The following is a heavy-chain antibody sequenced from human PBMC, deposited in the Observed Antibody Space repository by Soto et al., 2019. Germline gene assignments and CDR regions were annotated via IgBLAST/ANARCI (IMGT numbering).Heavy chain of an antibody. CDR1: GFTFSTYA. J-gene: IGHJ6*02. CDR2: LSGSGGST. D-gene: IGHD5-12*01. CDR3: AKKSGYDFYYGMDV. V-gene: IGHV3-23*01. Sequence: PGGSLRLSCAASGFTFSTYAMSWVRQAPGKGLEWVSTLSGSGGSTYYADSVKGRFTISRDNSKNTLYLQMNSLRAEDTAVYYCAKKSGYDFYYGMDVWGQGTTVTVSS.